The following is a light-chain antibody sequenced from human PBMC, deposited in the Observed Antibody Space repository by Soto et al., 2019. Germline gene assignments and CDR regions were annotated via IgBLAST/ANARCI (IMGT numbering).Light chain of an antibody. V-gene: IGLV2-14*01. CDR2: GVS. J-gene: IGLJ1*01. Sequence: QSALTQPASVSGSPGQSITISCTGTSSDVGGYNFVSWYPQHSGQAPKLMISGVSHWPSGVSNRFSGSKSGNAASLTISGLQAEDEADYYCSAYTSSNTLYVFGTGTKVTVL. CDR1: SSDVGGYNF. CDR3: SAYTSSNTLYV.